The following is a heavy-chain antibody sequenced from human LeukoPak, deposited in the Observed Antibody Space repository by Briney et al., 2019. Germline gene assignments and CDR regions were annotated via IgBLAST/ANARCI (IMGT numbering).Heavy chain of an antibody. D-gene: IGHD6-13*01. CDR3: ARALSYSSSWRD. Sequence: ASVKVSCKASGYTFSSYAISWVRQAPGQGLEWMGGIIPIFGTANYAQKFQGRVTITADESTSTAYMELSSLRSEDTAVYYCARALSYSSSWRDWGQGTLVTVSS. CDR2: IIPIFGTA. J-gene: IGHJ4*02. V-gene: IGHV1-69*13. CDR1: GYTFSSYA.